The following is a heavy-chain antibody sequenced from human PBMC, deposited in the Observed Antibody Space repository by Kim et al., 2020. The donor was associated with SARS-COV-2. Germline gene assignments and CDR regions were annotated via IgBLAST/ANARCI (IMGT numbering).Heavy chain of an antibody. J-gene: IGHJ4*02. CDR3: TSWGAGNY. D-gene: IGHD6-13*01. CDR2: IKRDGSEK. CDR1: GFTFSNYW. Sequence: GGSLRLSCAASGFTFSNYWVSWVRQAPGKGLEWVANIKRDGSEKYYVDSVRGRFTISRDNAQNSLFLQMNSLRVEDTAVYYCTSWGAGNYWGPGTLGTVSS. V-gene: IGHV3-7*01.